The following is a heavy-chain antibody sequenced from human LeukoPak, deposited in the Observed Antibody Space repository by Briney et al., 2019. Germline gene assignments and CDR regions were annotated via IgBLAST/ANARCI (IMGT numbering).Heavy chain of an antibody. D-gene: IGHD5-18*01. Sequence: ASVKVSCKASGGTFSSYAISWVRQAPGQGLEWMGRIIPILGIANYAQKFQGRVTITADKSTSTAYMELSSLRSEDTAVYYCALHRDTPPARVVEDYWGQGTLVTVSS. CDR3: ALHRDTPPARVVEDY. CDR1: GGTFSSYA. V-gene: IGHV1-69*04. J-gene: IGHJ4*02. CDR2: IIPILGIA.